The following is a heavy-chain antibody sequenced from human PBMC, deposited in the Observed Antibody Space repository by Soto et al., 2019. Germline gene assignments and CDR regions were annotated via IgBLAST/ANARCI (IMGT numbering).Heavy chain of an antibody. CDR1: GFTFSSYS. Sequence: EVQLTESGGGLVQPGGSLRLSCAASGFTFSSYSMTWVRQAPGKGLEWVSGISDSGGNTWYADSVKGRFTISRDNSKNTLFLQMNSLRAEDTAVYLCSKWSGVGDAWGQGTLVTVSS. V-gene: IGHV3-23*01. J-gene: IGHJ5*02. CDR3: SKWSGVGDA. CDR2: ISDSGGNT. D-gene: IGHD3-10*01.